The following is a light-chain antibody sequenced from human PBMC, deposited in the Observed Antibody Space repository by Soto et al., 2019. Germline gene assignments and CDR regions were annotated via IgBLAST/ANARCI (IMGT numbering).Light chain of an antibody. V-gene: IGKV3-15*01. CDR3: QQYGDWPLT. CDR2: GVS. Sequence: EIVMTQSPVTLSVSPGERVTLSCRASQSVRSTYLAWYQQKPGQAPRLLIFGVSNRAAGIPARFSGSGSGTEFTLTISSLQSEDFAVYYCQQYGDWPLTFGGGTKVDIK. CDR1: QSVRSTY. J-gene: IGKJ4*01.